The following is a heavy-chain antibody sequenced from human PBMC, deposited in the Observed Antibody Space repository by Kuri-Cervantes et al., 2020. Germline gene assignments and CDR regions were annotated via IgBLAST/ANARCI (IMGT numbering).Heavy chain of an antibody. J-gene: IGHJ3*02. CDR2: INAGNGYT. V-gene: IGHV1-3*01. CDR1: GYTFTSYA. Sequence: ASVKVSCKASGYTFTSYAIHWVRQAPGHRLEWMGWINAGNGYTKYSQKFQGRVTITRDTSASTAYMELSSLKSEDTAVYYCARDSFSQWLVLYAFDIWGQGTMVTVSS. D-gene: IGHD6-19*01. CDR3: ARDSFSQWLVLYAFDI.